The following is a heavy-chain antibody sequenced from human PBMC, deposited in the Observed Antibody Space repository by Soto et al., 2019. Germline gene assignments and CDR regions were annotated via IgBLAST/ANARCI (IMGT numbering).Heavy chain of an antibody. CDR2: ISYDGSNK. CDR1: GFTFSSYA. D-gene: IGHD3-22*01. CDR3: ARGGSYYDSSGYYSRYYYYYGMDV. J-gene: IGHJ6*02. V-gene: IGHV3-30-3*01. Sequence: QVQLVESGGGVVQPGRSLRLSCAASGFTFSSYAMHWVRQAPGKGLEWVAVISYDGSNKYYADSVKGRFTISRDNSKNPLYLQMNSLRAEETALYYCARGGSYYDSSGYYSRYYYYYGMDVWGQGTTVTVSS.